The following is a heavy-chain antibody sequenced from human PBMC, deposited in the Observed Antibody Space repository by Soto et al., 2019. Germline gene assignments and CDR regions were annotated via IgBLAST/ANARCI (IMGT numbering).Heavy chain of an antibody. Sequence: PGGSLRLSCAASGFTFSSYGMHWVRQAPGKGLEGVAVISYDGSNKYYADSVKGRFTISRDNSKNTLYLQMNSLRAEDTAVYYCAKVILEWLAGGMDVWGQGTTVTVSS. CDR2: ISYDGSNK. D-gene: IGHD3-3*01. CDR3: AKVILEWLAGGMDV. CDR1: GFTFSSYG. J-gene: IGHJ6*02. V-gene: IGHV3-30*18.